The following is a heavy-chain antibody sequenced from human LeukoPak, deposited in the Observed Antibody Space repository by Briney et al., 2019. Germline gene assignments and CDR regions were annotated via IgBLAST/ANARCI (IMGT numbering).Heavy chain of an antibody. CDR1: GGSISSYY. V-gene: IGHV4-4*07. CDR3: ARRPYSSSSGLATYMDV. D-gene: IGHD6-6*01. Sequence: SETLSLTCTVSGGSISSYYWSWIRQPAGKGLEWIGRIYTSGSTNYNPSLKSRVTMSVDTSKNQFSLKLSSVTAADTAVYYCARRPYSSSSGLATYMDVWGKGTTVTVSS. J-gene: IGHJ6*03. CDR2: IYTSGST.